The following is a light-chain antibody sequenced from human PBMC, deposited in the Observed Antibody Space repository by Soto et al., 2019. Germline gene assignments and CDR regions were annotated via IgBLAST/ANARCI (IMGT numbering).Light chain of an antibody. CDR3: QTYDSGLNIWV. V-gene: IGLV1-40*01. CDR2: VNY. CDR1: SSNIGAGYT. J-gene: IGLJ3*02. Sequence: QAVVTQPPSMSGAPGQRVTLSCTGSSSNIGAGYTVHWYQQLPETAPKLLISVNYDRPSGVPDRFSVSKSGTSASLAITGLRGGVGGDNNAQTYDSGLNIWVFGGGPNRTV.